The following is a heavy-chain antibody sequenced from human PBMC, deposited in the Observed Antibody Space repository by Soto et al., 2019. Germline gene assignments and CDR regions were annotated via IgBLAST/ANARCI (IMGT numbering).Heavy chain of an antibody. Sequence: SETLSLTCTVSGGSISSGGYYWSWIRQHPGKGLEWIGYIYYSGSTYYSPSLKSRVTISVDTSKNQFSLKLSSVTAADTAVYYCARALKNFGVVTHYYFDYWGQGTLVTVSS. V-gene: IGHV4-31*03. D-gene: IGHD3-3*01. J-gene: IGHJ4*02. CDR1: GGSISSGGYY. CDR2: IYYSGST. CDR3: ARALKNFGVVTHYYFDY.